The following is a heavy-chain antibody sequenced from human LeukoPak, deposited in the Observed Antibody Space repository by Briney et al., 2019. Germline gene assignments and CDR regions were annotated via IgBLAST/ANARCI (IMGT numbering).Heavy chain of an antibody. CDR2: ISSGSNTI. CDR3: AKHGGKTYFDY. CDR1: GFTFSTYK. Sequence: GGSLRLSCAASGFTFSTYKMNWVRQAPGKGLEWVSHISSGSNTIYYADSVKGRFTISRDNAKNSLYLQMNSLRAEDTAVYYCAKHGGKTYFDYWGQGTLVTVSS. V-gene: IGHV3-48*01. J-gene: IGHJ4*02.